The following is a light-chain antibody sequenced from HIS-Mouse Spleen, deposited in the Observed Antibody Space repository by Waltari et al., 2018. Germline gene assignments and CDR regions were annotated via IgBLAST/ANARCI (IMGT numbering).Light chain of an antibody. CDR1: ALPKNY. Sequence: SYELTQPPSVSVSPGQTARITCPGDALPKNYAYWYQQKSGKAPVRVIYEDSKRPSGIPERFSGSSSGTMATLTISGAQVEDEADYYCYSTDSSGNHRVFGGGTKLTVL. V-gene: IGLV3-10*01. CDR3: YSTDSSGNHRV. J-gene: IGLJ2*01. CDR2: EDS.